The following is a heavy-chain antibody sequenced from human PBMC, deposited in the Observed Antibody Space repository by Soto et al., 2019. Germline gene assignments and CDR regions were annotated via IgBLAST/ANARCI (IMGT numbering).Heavy chain of an antibody. Sequence: QITLKESAPTLVQPTQTLTLRCTFSGFSLSPVGVGVGWIRQPQGKALEWIAVIYWENDKRYNPSLSNRLSIAQDLSRNQVVVNMINMDPVDTGTYYCAHLTITYGGVIGLYAFDIWGQGTLVTVSS. D-gene: IGHD3-16*02. CDR3: AHLTITYGGVIGLYAFDI. CDR2: IYWENDK. J-gene: IGHJ3*02. CDR1: GFSLSPVGVG. V-gene: IGHV2-5*02.